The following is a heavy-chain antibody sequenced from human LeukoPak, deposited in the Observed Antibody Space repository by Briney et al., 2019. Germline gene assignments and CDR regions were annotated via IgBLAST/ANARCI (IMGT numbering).Heavy chain of an antibody. Sequence: GGSLRLSCVVSGFTFSTYWMHWVRQAPGKGLVWVSRVDADGSTTIYADSVKGRFTISRDNGINTVYLQMNSLRAKDTAVYYCARGFDGYPFGWWFDPWGQGTLVTVSS. CDR2: VDADGSTT. CDR1: GFTFSTYW. D-gene: IGHD5-24*01. CDR3: ARGFDGYPFGWWFDP. V-gene: IGHV3-74*01. J-gene: IGHJ5*02.